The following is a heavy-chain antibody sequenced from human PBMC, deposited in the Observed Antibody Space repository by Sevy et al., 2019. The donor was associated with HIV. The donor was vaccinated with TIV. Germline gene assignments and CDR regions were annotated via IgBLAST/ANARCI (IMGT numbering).Heavy chain of an antibody. CDR2: ISGSGGST. Sequence: GGSLRLSCAASGFTFSSYAMSWVRQAPGKGLEWVSAISGSGGSTYYADSVKGGFTISRDNSKNTLYLQMNSLRAEDTAVYYCAKEGGDIVLMVYAIENWFDPWGQGTLVTVSS. V-gene: IGHV3-23*01. D-gene: IGHD2-8*01. CDR3: AKEGGDIVLMVYAIENWFDP. CDR1: GFTFSSYA. J-gene: IGHJ5*02.